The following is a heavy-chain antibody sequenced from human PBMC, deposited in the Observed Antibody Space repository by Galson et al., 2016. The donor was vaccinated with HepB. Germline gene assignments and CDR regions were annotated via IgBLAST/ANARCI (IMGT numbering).Heavy chain of an antibody. Sequence: SCKASGGTFSTYAISWVRQAPGQGLEWMGGIIPIYGPANYAQRFQGRLTITADESTTTAYMELSSLRSEDTAMYYCASDSSPSYTIFGVITPRGFDPWGQGTLVTVSS. CDR1: GGTFSTYA. V-gene: IGHV1-69*01. CDR2: IIPIYGPA. J-gene: IGHJ5*02. CDR3: ASDSSPSYTIFGVITPRGFDP. D-gene: IGHD3-3*01.